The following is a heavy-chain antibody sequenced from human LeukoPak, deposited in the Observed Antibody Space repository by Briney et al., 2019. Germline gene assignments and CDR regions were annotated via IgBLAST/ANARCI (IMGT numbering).Heavy chain of an antibody. CDR2: INQGGSET. CDR3: ARDKIVGATYFDY. V-gene: IGHV3-7*01. J-gene: IGHJ4*02. Sequence: GGSLRLSCAASGFTFSTYWMTWVRQAPGKGLEWVANINQGGSETYYVDSVKGRFTISRDNAKNSLYLQMNSLRAEDTAVYYCARDKIVGATYFDYWGQGTLVTVSS. D-gene: IGHD1-26*01. CDR1: GFTFSTYW.